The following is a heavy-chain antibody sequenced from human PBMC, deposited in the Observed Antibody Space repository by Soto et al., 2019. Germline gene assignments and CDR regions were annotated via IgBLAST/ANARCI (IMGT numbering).Heavy chain of an antibody. CDR3: ARGPAPPFYGMDV. J-gene: IGHJ6*02. CDR1: GGSFSGYY. D-gene: IGHD2-2*01. V-gene: IGHV4-34*01. CDR2: INPSGST. Sequence: PSETLSLTCAVYGGSFSGYYWNWIRQPPGKGLEWIGEINPSGSTNDNPSLNSRVTISVDTSKNQFSLKLSSVTAADTAVYYCARGPAPPFYGMDVWGQGTTVS.